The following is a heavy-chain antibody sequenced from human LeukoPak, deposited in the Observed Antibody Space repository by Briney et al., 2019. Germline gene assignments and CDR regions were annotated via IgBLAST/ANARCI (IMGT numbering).Heavy chain of an antibody. Sequence: ASVKVSCKASGYTFTGYYMHWVRQAPGQGLEWMGWINPNSGGTNYAQKFQGRVTMTRDTSISTAYMELSSLRSEDTAVYYCARDYDSSGYYLGHYWGQGTLVTVSS. D-gene: IGHD3-22*01. J-gene: IGHJ4*02. CDR1: GYTFTGYY. CDR3: ARDYDSSGYYLGHY. V-gene: IGHV1-2*02. CDR2: INPNSGGT.